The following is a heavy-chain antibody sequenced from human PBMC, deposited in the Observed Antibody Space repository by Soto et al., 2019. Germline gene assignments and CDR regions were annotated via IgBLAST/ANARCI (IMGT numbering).Heavy chain of an antibody. Sequence: GESLKISCKGSGYSFISYWISWVRQMPGKGLEWMGRIDPSDSYTNYSPSFQGHVTISADKPISTAYLQWSSLKASDTAMYYCARHPVGATPYGMDVWGQGTTVTVSS. D-gene: IGHD1-26*01. CDR2: IDPSDSYT. CDR1: GYSFISYW. J-gene: IGHJ6*02. V-gene: IGHV5-10-1*01. CDR3: ARHPVGATPYGMDV.